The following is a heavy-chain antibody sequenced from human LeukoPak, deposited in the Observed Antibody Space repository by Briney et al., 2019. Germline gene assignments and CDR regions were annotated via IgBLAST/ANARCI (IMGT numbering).Heavy chain of an antibody. J-gene: IGHJ6*02. CDR1: GYTFTSYA. CDR2: INTNTGNP. CDR3: ARPVAGYYYYGMDV. Sequence: ASVKVSCKAFGYTFTSYAMNWVRQAPGQGLEWMGWINTNTGNPTYAQGFTGRFVFSLDTSVSTAYLQISSLKAEDTAVYYCARPVAGYYYYGMDVWGQGTTVTVSS. D-gene: IGHD6-19*01. V-gene: IGHV7-4-1*02.